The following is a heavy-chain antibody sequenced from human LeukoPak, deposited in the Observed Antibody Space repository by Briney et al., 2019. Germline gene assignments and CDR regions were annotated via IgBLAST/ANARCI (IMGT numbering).Heavy chain of an antibody. J-gene: IGHJ4*02. Sequence: GGSLRLSCAASGFAFSSYWMLWVRQPPGKGLVWVSRINGDGSITTYADSVKGRFTISRDNTKNILYLEMNSLRAEDTAIYYCTRSQFDYWGQGILVTVSS. CDR1: GFAFSSYW. CDR3: TRSQFDY. V-gene: IGHV3-74*01. CDR2: INGDGSIT.